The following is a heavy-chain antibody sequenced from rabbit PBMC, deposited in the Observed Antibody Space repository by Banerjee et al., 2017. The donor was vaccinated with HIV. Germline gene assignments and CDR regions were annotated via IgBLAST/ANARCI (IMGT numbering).Heavy chain of an antibody. D-gene: IGHD2-1*01. Sequence: QEQLVESGGGLVKPGASLTLTCKASGIDFSSYYYMCWVSQAPGKGLEWIACINTSSGNTVYATWAKGRFTISKTSSTTVTLQMTSLTAADTATYFCARKLPYDYGGYADLWGPGTLVTVS. CDR1: GIDFSSYYY. V-gene: IGHV1S45*01. CDR2: INTSSGNT. CDR3: ARKLPYDYGGYADL. J-gene: IGHJ4*01.